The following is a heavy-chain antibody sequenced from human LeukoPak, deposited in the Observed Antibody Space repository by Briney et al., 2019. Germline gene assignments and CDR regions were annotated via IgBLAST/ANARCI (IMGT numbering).Heavy chain of an antibody. CDR2: INTEGSST. Sequence: PGGSLRLSCSASGFTFSNYWMYWVRQAPGKGLVWVSRINTEGSSTTYADSVKGRFTISRDNAKNTLYLQMNSLRDEDTAVYYCARGRGSYFDFWGQGTLVPVSS. D-gene: IGHD2-15*01. V-gene: IGHV3-74*01. CDR1: GFTFSNYW. J-gene: IGHJ4*02. CDR3: ARGRGSYFDF.